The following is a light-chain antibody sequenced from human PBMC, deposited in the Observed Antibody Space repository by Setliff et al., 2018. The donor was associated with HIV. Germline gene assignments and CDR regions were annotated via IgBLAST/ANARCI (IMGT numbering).Light chain of an antibody. CDR3: TSYISSSTL. CDR2: DVS. J-gene: IGLJ2*01. CDR1: SSDIGGYNY. V-gene: IGLV2-14*01. Sequence: QSALTQPASVSGSPGQPITISCTGTSSDIGGYNYVAWYQQHPGKAPKLMIYDVSKRPAGIPNRFSGSKSGNTAPLTISGLQAEDEADYYCTSYISSSTLFGGGTKVTVL.